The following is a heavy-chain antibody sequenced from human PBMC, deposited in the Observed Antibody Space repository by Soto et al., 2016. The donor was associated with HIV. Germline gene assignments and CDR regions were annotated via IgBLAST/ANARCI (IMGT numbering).Heavy chain of an antibody. CDR2: INPSGGST. V-gene: IGHV1-46*01. CDR1: GYTFTSYY. CDR3: ARDGIRITMVRGVIPFDY. Sequence: QVQLVQSGAEVKKPGASVKVSCKASGYTFTSYYMHWVRQAPGQGLEWMGIINPSGGSTSYAQKFQGRVTMTRDTSTSTVYMELSSLRSEDTAVYYCARDGIRITMVRGVIPFDYWGQGTLVTVSS. D-gene: IGHD3-10*01. J-gene: IGHJ4*02.